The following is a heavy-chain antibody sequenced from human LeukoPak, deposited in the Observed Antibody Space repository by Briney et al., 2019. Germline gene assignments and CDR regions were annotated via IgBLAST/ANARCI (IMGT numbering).Heavy chain of an antibody. CDR3: ARSDYVWGSYRYKWFDP. Sequence: SETLSLTCAVYGGSFSGYYWSWIRQPPGKGLEWIGEINHSGSTNYNPSLKSRVTISVDTSKNQFSLKLSSVTAADTAVYHCARSDYVWGSYRYKWFDPWGQGTLVTVSS. CDR1: GGSFSGYY. J-gene: IGHJ5*02. CDR2: INHSGST. V-gene: IGHV4-34*01. D-gene: IGHD3-16*02.